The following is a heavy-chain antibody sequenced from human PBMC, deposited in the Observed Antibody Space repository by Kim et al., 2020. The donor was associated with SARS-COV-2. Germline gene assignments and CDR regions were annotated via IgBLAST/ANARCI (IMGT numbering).Heavy chain of an antibody. D-gene: IGHD3-10*01. Sequence: VKGRFTNSRDNSKNTLYLQRNSLRAEDTAVYYCAKDLYYYGSGSPYYFDYWGQGTLVTVSS. CDR3: AKDLYYYGSGSPYYFDY. J-gene: IGHJ4*02. V-gene: IGHV3-30*02.